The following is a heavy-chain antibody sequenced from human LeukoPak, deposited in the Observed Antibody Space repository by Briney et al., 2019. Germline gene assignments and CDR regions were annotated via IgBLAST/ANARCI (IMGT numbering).Heavy chain of an antibody. CDR2: INHSGST. V-gene: IGHV4-34*01. J-gene: IGHJ4*02. Sequence: SETLSLTCAVYGGSLSGYYWSWIRQPPGKGLEWIGEINHSGSTNYNPSLKSRVTISVDTSKNQFSLKLSSVTAADTAVYYCARSDRNYFDYWGQGTLVTVSS. CDR1: GGSLSGYY. CDR3: ARSDRNYFDY.